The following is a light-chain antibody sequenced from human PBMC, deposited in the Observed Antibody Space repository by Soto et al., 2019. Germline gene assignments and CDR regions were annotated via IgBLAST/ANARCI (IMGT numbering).Light chain of an antibody. CDR3: QQTYNSPIT. J-gene: IGKJ4*01. Sequence: EIQLTQSPSSLSASVGDTLTIACRASQGITTYLNWYQQKPGMAPKLLIYVSTNVQDGVPSRFSGRGSGTDFTRTISSLQPEDFATYYCQQTYNSPITFGGGTKVEIK. CDR1: QGITTY. V-gene: IGKV1-39*01. CDR2: VST.